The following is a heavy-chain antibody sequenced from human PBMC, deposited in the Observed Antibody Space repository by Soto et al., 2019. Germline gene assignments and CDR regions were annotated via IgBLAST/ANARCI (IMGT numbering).Heavy chain of an antibody. D-gene: IGHD6-6*01. J-gene: IGHJ3*02. Sequence: ASVKVSCKASGYTFTSYGISWVRQATGQGLEWMGWMNPNSGNTGYAQKFQGRVTMTRNTSISTAYMELSSLRSEDTAVYYCATNTLSSSVVSDAFDIWGQGTMVT. CDR1: GYTFTSYG. CDR3: ATNTLSSSVVSDAFDI. V-gene: IGHV1-8*02. CDR2: MNPNSGNT.